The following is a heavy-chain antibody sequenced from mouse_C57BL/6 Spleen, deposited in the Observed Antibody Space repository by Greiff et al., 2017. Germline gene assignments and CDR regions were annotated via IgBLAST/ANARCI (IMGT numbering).Heavy chain of an antibody. J-gene: IGHJ2*01. V-gene: IGHV5-17*01. Sequence: EVNVVESGGGLVKPGGSLKLSCAASGFTFSDYGMHWVRQAPEKGLEWVAYISSGSSTTYYADKVKGRFTISRDTAKNTMFLQMTSLRSEDTAMYYCARSYYSNSCFDYWGQGTTLTVSS. CDR2: ISSGSSTT. CDR1: GFTFSDYG. D-gene: IGHD2-5*01. CDR3: ARSYYSNSCFDY.